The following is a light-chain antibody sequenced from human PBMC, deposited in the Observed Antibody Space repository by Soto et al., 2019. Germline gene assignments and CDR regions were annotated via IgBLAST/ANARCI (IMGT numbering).Light chain of an antibody. V-gene: IGLV2-14*01. CDR2: DVS. CDR1: SSDVGGYNY. CDR3: SSYTSSSNYV. J-gene: IGLJ1*01. Sequence: QSVLTQPASVSGSPGQSINISCTGTSSDVGGYNYVSWYQQHPGKAPKLMIYDVSNRPSGVSNRFSGSKSGNTASLTISGLQAEDEADYYCSSYTSSSNYVFGTGTKLTVL.